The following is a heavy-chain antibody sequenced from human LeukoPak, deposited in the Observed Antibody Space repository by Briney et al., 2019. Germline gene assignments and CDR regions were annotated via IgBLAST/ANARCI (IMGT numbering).Heavy chain of an antibody. J-gene: IGHJ4*02. V-gene: IGHV3-23*01. D-gene: IGHD3-3*01. CDR1: GFTFSSYA. CDR2: ISGSGGST. CDR3: AKEYYDFWSGYQTGYFDY. Sequence: GGSLRLSCSASGFTFSSYAMSWVRQAPGKGLEWVSAISGSGGSTYYADSVKGRFTISRDNSKNTLYLHMNSLRAEDTAVYYCAKEYYDFWSGYQTGYFDYWGQGTLVTVSS.